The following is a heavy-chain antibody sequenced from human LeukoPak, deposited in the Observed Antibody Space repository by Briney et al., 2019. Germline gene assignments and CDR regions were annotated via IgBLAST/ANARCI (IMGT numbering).Heavy chain of an antibody. CDR1: GGSISSYY. Sequence: SETLSLTCTVSGGSISSYYWSWIRQPPGKGLEWIGYIYYSGSTYYNPSLKSRVTISVDTSKNQFSLKLSSVTAADTAVYYCARRIGGTFDYWGQGTLVTVSS. CDR3: ARRIGGTFDY. J-gene: IGHJ4*02. D-gene: IGHD3-16*01. CDR2: IYYSGST. V-gene: IGHV4-59*08.